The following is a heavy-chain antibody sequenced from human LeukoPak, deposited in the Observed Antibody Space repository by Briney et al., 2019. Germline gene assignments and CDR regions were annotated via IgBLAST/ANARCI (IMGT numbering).Heavy chain of an antibody. CDR3: VKTSAYSFGYSSLDD. CDR2: IGVFINNT. CDR1: GYDFIRSG. Sequence: GASVKVSCKTSGYDFIRSGVHWVRQAPGQGLKWVGWIGVFINNTNYGKEFQDRVTMTSDTSTSTVYMELRSLRSDDTAVYYCVKTSAYSFGYSSLDDWGQGSLVVVSS. J-gene: IGHJ4*02. D-gene: IGHD5-18*01. V-gene: IGHV1-18*01.